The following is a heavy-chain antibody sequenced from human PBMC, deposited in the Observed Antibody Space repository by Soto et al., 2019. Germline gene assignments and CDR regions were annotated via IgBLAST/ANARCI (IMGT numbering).Heavy chain of an antibody. CDR1: GFTFSSCD. J-gene: IGHJ4*02. CDR2: IGTAGDT. CDR3: ARAIERGRRGSVAYDF. D-gene: IGHD3-16*01. Sequence: EVQLVESGGGLVQPGGSLRLPCAASGFTFSSCDMHWVRQSTGKGLEWVSGIGTAGDTYYPDSVKGRFTISREDAKNSLYLQMNNLRAEDTAVYYCARAIERGRRGSVAYDFWGRGTLVTVSS. V-gene: IGHV3-13*01.